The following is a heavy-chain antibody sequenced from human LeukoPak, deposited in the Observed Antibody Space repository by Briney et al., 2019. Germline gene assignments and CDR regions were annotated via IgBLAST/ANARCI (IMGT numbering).Heavy chain of an antibody. J-gene: IGHJ3*02. CDR2: IIPIFGTA. CDR3: ARDPRSGGRAHAFDI. Sequence: SVKVSCKASGGTFSSYAISWVRQAPGQGLEWMGGIIPIFGTANYAQKFQGRVTITTDESTSTAYMELSSLRSEDTAVYYCARDPRSGGRAHAFDIWGQGTMVTVSS. V-gene: IGHV1-69*05. D-gene: IGHD2-15*01. CDR1: GGTFSSYA.